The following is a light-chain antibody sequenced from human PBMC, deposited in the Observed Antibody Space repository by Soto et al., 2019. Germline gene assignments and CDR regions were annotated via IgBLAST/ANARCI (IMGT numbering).Light chain of an antibody. V-gene: IGLV1-40*01. CDR1: SSNIGAGYD. CDR2: GDN. Sequence: QSVLTQPPSVSGAPGQRVTISCTGSSSNIGAGYDVHWYQQLPGTAPKLLIYGDNQRPSGVPDRFSGSKSGTSASLAISGLQSGDEADYYCATWDDTLNGRVFGGGTKLTVL. J-gene: IGLJ3*02. CDR3: ATWDDTLNGRV.